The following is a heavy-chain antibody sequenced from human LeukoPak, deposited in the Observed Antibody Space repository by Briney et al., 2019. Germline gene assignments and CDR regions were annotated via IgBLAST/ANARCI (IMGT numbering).Heavy chain of an antibody. J-gene: IGHJ4*02. V-gene: IGHV4-30-4*01. Sequence: SETLSLTCTVSGGSISSGDYYWSWIRQPPGKGLEWIGYIYYSGSTYYNPSLKSRVTISVDTSKNQFSLKLSSVTAADTAVYYCARVPYYYGSGIWTSFDYWGQGTLVTVSS. CDR1: GGSISSGDYY. CDR3: ARVPYYYGSGIWTSFDY. D-gene: IGHD3-10*01. CDR2: IYYSGST.